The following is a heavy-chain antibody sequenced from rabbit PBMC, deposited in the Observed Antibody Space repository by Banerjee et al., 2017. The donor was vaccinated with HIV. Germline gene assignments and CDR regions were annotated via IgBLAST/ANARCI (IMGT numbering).Heavy chain of an antibody. Sequence: QEQLEEYGGGLVQPGGSLKLSCEVSGFDFSSYGLSWVRQAPGKGLEWIACINTSSGNTVYASWAKGRFTISKTSSTTVTLQMTSLTAADTATYFCARDLAGVIGWNFGLGGPGTLVTVS. CDR1: GFDFSSYG. CDR2: INTSSGNT. V-gene: IGHV1S45*01. CDR3: ARDLAGVIGWNFGL. D-gene: IGHD4-1*01. J-gene: IGHJ4*01.